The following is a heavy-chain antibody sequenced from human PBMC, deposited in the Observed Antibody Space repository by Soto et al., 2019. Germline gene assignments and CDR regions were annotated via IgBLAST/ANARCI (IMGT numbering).Heavy chain of an antibody. D-gene: IGHD2-2*03. CDR3: ARHGPNMDGSKGIFFDY. CDR2: IYYSGNP. Sequence: SETLSLTCTVSGGSMNYYYWSWIRQAPGEALEWIGYIYYSGNPDYNPSLKSRVTISVDTSRNQFSLELSSLTAADTALYYCARHGPNMDGSKGIFFDYWGQGTLVTVSS. CDR1: GGSMNYYY. J-gene: IGHJ4*02. V-gene: IGHV4-59*08.